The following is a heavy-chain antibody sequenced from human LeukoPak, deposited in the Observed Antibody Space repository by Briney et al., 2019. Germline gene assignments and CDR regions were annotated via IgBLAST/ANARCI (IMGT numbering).Heavy chain of an antibody. CDR1: GGPISSIRYY. J-gene: IGHJ4*02. D-gene: IGHD6-13*01. CDR3: ARLIQSSSWYPFDC. Sequence: SETLSFTCTVTGGPISSIRYYWGWIRQPPGKGLERIGSIYYSGSTYYNPSLKSRVTISVDTSKNQFSLKLSSVTASDTAVYYCARLIQSSSWYPFDCWGQGTLVTVSS. V-gene: IGHV4-39*01. CDR2: IYYSGST.